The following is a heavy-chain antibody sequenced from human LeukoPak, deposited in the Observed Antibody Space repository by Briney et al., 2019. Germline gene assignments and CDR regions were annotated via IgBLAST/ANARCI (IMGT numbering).Heavy chain of an antibody. V-gene: IGHV3-30-3*01. D-gene: IGHD5-18*01. J-gene: IGHJ3*02. CDR1: GFTFSSYA. Sequence: PGGSLRLSCAASGFTFSSYAMHWVRQAPGKGLEWVAVSSYDGSNKYYADSVKGRFTISRDNSKNTLYLQMNSLRAEDTAVYYCHVDTAMVEADAFDIWGQGTMVTVSS. CDR3: HVDTAMVEADAFDI. CDR2: SSYDGSNK.